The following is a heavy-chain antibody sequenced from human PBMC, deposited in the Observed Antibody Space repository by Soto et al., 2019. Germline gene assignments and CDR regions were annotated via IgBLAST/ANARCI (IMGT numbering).Heavy chain of an antibody. CDR2: IYYSGST. V-gene: IGHV4-59*08. CDR3: ARLTYYDFWSGYKAPESYYYYYMDV. Sequence: SETLSLTCTVSGGSVSSYYWSWIRQPPGKGLEWIGYIYYSGSTNYTPSLKSRVTISVDTSKNQFSLKLSSVTAADTAVYYCARLTYYDFWSGYKAPESYYYYYMDVWGKGTTVTVSS. CDR1: GGSVSSYY. D-gene: IGHD3-3*01. J-gene: IGHJ6*03.